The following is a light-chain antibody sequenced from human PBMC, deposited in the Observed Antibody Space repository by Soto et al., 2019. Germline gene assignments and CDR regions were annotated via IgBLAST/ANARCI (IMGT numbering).Light chain of an antibody. CDR3: QQRNSWPPTFT. CDR2: DTS. CDR1: QSVGSF. V-gene: IGKV3-11*01. J-gene: IGKJ5*01. Sequence: ESVLTQSPGTLSLSPGERATLSCRASQSVGSFLAWYQQKPGQAPRLLIYDTSIRATGIPARFSGSGSGTDFTLTISSLEPEDFAVYYCQQRNSWPPTFTVGQGTRLESK.